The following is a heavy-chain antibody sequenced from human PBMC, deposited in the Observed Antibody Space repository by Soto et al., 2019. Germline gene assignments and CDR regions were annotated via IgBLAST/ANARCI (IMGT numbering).Heavy chain of an antibody. CDR1: GFIFTNYA. Sequence: VQVSESGGGLVRPGGSLRLSCAASGFIFTNYAMNWVRQAPGKGLEWVSVIGGRGNSAYYADSVQGRFTISRDNSKNTLSLQMSSLTADDTAIYYCVREGRGSFDFWGRGTMVTVSS. J-gene: IGHJ3*01. CDR3: VREGRGSFDF. D-gene: IGHD5-12*01. V-gene: IGHV3-23*01. CDR2: IGGRGNSA.